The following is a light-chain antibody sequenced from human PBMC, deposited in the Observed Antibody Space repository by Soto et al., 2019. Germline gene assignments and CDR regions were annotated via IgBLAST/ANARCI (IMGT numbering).Light chain of an antibody. CDR2: NYI. J-gene: IGLJ3*02. CDR3: AAWDDSLSGPV. V-gene: IGLV1-47*02. CDR1: SSNIGSHY. Sequence: QSVLTQPPSASGTPGQRVTISCSGSSSNIGSHYVYWYQQLPGTAPKLLIYNYIQRPSGVPDRFSGSKSGTSASLAISGLRSEDEADYYCAAWDDSLSGPVFGGGTKVTVL.